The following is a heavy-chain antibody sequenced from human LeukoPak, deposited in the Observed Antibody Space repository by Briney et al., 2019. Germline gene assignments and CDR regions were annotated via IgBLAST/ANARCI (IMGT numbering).Heavy chain of an antibody. J-gene: IGHJ6*03. CDR2: IYYSGST. CDR3: ARVNYYYYMDV. Sequence: KPSETLSLTCAVYGGSLSGYYWSWIRQPPGKGLEWIGSIYYSGSTYYNPSLRSRVTISVDTSKNQFSLKLSSVTAADTAVYYCARVNYYYYMDVWGKGTTVTISS. CDR1: GGSLSGYY. V-gene: IGHV4-34*01.